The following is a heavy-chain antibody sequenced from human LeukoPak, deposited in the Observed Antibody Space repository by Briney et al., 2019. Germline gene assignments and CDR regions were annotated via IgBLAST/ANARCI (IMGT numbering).Heavy chain of an antibody. CDR1: GGSFSGYH. J-gene: IGHJ4*02. Sequence: SETLSLTCAVYGGSFSGYHWSWIRQPPGKGLEWIGEINHSGSTNYNPSLKSRVTISVDTSKNQFSLKLSSVTAADTAAYYCASRQIAAAGLYFDYWGQGTLVTVSS. D-gene: IGHD6-13*01. CDR2: INHSGST. V-gene: IGHV4-34*01. CDR3: ASRQIAAAGLYFDY.